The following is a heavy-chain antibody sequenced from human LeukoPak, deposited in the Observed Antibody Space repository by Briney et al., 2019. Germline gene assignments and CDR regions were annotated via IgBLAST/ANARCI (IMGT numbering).Heavy chain of an antibody. CDR2: MNPKSGNG. Sequence: GASVKVSCRTSGYIFSNYDINWVRRATGQGLEWMGWMNPKSGNGGYAQNFQGRVTLTRDTSINTVYMEMSSLKSEDTAVYYCARDQSYDYVWGSYRSLTGGFDYWGQGTLVTVSS. V-gene: IGHV1-8*01. CDR1: GYIFSNYD. J-gene: IGHJ4*02. D-gene: IGHD3-16*02. CDR3: ARDQSYDYVWGSYRSLTGGFDY.